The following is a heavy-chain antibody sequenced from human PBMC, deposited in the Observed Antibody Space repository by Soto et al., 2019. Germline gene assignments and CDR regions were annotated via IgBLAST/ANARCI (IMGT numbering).Heavy chain of an antibody. CDR2: IDPKSGRT. Sequence: SXKVSFKPSGYTXIDYYLNLVRQAPGQGLEWMGWIDPKSGRTNYAQKFQGRVTMTRDKSISTAYIELIRLTSDDTAVYYCARGPDGGNDYWGQGTLVTVS. J-gene: IGHJ4*02. CDR1: GYTXIDYY. D-gene: IGHD4-17*01. CDR3: ARGPDGGNDY. V-gene: IGHV1-2*02.